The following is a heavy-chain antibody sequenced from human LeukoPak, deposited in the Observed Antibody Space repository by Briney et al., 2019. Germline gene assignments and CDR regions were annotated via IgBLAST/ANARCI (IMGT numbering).Heavy chain of an antibody. CDR3: ARDYNYSGGDRYYDAFDI. D-gene: IGHD2-21*02. CDR2: ISYDGSNK. Sequence: GGSLRLSCAASGFTFSSYAMSWVRQAPGKGLEWVAVISYDGSNKYYADSVKGRFTISRDNSKNTLYLQMNSLRPEDTSVYYCARDYNYSGGDRYYDAFDIWGQGTMVTVSS. CDR1: GFTFSSYA. V-gene: IGHV3-30-3*01. J-gene: IGHJ3*02.